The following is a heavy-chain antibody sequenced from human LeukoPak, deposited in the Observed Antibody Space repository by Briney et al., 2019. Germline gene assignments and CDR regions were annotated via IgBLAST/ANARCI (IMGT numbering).Heavy chain of an antibody. CDR2: ITWNSGSL. V-gene: IGHV3-9*01. Sequence: GGSLRLSCAASGFGFDDYAMHWVRQAPGKGLEWVSGITWNSGSLVYADSVKGRFTISRDNAKNSLYLQMNSLRTEDTALYYCAKSSGGAFDYWGQGTLVTVSS. CDR1: GFGFDDYA. J-gene: IGHJ4*02. D-gene: IGHD3-16*01. CDR3: AKSSGGAFDY.